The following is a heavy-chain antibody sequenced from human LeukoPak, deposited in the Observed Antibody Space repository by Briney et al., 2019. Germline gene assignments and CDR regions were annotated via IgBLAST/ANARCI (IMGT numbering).Heavy chain of an antibody. Sequence: SETLSLTCTVSGGSISSSSYYWGWIRQPPGKGLEWIGSIYYSGSTYYNPSLKSRVTISVDTSKNQFSLKLSSVTAADTAVYYCARRKFTFWVRGVITTVRPFDYWGQGTLVTVSS. J-gene: IGHJ4*02. CDR2: IYYSGST. CDR1: GGSISSSSYY. CDR3: ARRKFTFWVRGVITTVRPFDY. V-gene: IGHV4-39*01. D-gene: IGHD3-10*01.